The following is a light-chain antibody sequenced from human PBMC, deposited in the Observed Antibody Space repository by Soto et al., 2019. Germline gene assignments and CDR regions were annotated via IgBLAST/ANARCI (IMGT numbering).Light chain of an antibody. J-gene: IGKJ2*01. Sequence: DIQMTQSPSSPSASVGDRVTITCRANQSISTYLNWYQQKPGKAPKLLIYAASNLQSGVSSRCSGSGSGTAFTLTNSGLQPADFATYYCQQGYSIPPSTFGQGTKLEIK. CDR1: QSISTY. CDR2: AAS. V-gene: IGKV1-39*01. CDR3: QQGYSIPPST.